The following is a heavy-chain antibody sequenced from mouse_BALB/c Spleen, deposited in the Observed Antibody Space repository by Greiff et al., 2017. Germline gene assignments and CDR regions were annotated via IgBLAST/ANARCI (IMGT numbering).Heavy chain of an antibody. D-gene: IGHD2-1*01. V-gene: IGHV1-14*01. J-gene: IGHJ4*01. CDR2: INPYNDGT. Sequence: EVQLQQSGPELVKPGASVKMSCKASGYTFTSYVMHWVKQKPGQGLEWIGYINPYNDGTKYNEKFKGKATLTSDKSSSTAYMELRSLTSEDSAVYYCARSYGNRYYAMDYGGQGTSVTVSS. CDR3: ARSYGNRYYAMDY. CDR1: GYTFTSYV.